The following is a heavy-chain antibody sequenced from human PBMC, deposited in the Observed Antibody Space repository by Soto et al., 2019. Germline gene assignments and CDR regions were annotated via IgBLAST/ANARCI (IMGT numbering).Heavy chain of an antibody. CDR2: IYYSGST. J-gene: IGHJ6*02. D-gene: IGHD3-10*01. CDR3: ARDHMYGSGSYNYGMDV. CDR1: GGSISSGGYY. V-gene: IGHV4-31*03. Sequence: SETLSLTCTVSGGSISSGGYYWSWIRQHPGKGLEWIGYIYYSGSTYYNPSLKSRVTISVDTSKNQFSLKLSSVTAADMAVYYCARDHMYGSGSYNYGMDVWGQGTTVTVSS.